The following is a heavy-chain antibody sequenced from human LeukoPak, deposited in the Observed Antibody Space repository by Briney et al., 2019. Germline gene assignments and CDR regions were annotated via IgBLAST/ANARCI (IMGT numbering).Heavy chain of an antibody. CDR1: GFTFSGSP. CDR3: TQNNY. CDR2: IRGKAGNYAT. J-gene: IGHJ4*02. V-gene: IGHV3-73*01. Sequence: PGGSLRLSCAASGFTFSGSPILWVRQASGKGLEWVGRIRGKAGNYATAYAASVQGRCTISRDDSQNTAYLQLNSLKTEDTAVYYCTQNNYWGQGALVTVSS.